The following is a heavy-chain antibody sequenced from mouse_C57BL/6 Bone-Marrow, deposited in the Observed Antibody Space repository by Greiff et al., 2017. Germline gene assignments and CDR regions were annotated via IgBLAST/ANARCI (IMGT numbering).Heavy chain of an antibody. J-gene: IGHJ1*03. CDR3: ARPCYNNYWYFDV. CDR2: VYPGCGST. D-gene: IGHD2-5*01. Sequence: QVQLKQPGAELVKPGASVKMSCKASGYTFTSYWITWVKQRPGQGLEWIGEVYPGCGSTNYNEKFKSKATLTVDTSSSTAYMQLRSLTSESSAVYYCARPCYNNYWYFDVWGTGTTVTVTS. V-gene: IGHV1-55*01. CDR1: GYTFTSYW.